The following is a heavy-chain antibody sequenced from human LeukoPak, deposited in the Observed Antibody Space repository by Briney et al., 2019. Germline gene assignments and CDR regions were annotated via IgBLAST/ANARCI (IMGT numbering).Heavy chain of an antibody. J-gene: IGHJ6*03. CDR2: ISSSSSYI. V-gene: IGHV3-21*01. D-gene: IGHD6-13*01. CDR1: GFTFSSYS. Sequence: GGSLRLSCAASGFTFSSYSMNWVRQAPGKGLEWVSSISSSSSYIYYADSVKGRFTISRDNAKNSLYLQMNSLRAEDTAVYYCARDNSSWIGYYYYYMDVWGKGTAVTVSS. CDR3: ARDNSSWIGYYYYYMDV.